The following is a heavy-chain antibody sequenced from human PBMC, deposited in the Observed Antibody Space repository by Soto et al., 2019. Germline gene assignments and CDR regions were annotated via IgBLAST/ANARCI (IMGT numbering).Heavy chain of an antibody. V-gene: IGHV4-38-2*01. CDR3: ARAGVESIAIFGVVAPYGMDV. CDR1: GYSITTGYY. Sequence: PSESLSLTCGVSGYSITTGYYWGWIRQPPGKGLEWIGSIYHSGKTYYNPSLKRRVTISADTSRNQFALQLPAVTAADTAAYYCARAGVESIAIFGVVAPYGMDVWGQGTTVTVSS. J-gene: IGHJ6*02. D-gene: IGHD3-3*01. CDR2: IYHSGKT.